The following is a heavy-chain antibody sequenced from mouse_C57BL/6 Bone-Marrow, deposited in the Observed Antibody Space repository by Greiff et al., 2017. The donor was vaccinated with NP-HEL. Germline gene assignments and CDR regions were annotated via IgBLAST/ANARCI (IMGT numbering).Heavy chain of an antibody. CDR2: IDPNSGGN. J-gene: IGHJ2*01. Sequence: QVQLQQPGAKLVKPGASVKLSCKASGYTFTSYLMHWVKQRPGRGLEWIGRIDPNSGGNKYNEKFKSKATLTVDKPSSTAYMQLHSLTSEDSAVYYCARYYYGSSSFDYWGQGTTLTVSS. CDR1: GYTFTSYL. CDR3: ARYYYGSSSFDY. D-gene: IGHD1-1*01. V-gene: IGHV1-72*01.